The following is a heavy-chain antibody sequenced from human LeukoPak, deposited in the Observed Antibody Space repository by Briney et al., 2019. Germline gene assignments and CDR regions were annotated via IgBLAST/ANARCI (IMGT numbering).Heavy chain of an antibody. CDR2: ISSSSSYI. V-gene: IGHV3-21*01. CDR3: ARARGYDFWSGYYKDYYYYMDV. CDR1: GFTFSSYS. Sequence: GGSLRLSCAASGFTFSSYSMNWVRQAPGKGLEWVSSISSSSSYIYYADSVEGRFTISRDNAKNSLYLQMNSLRAEDTAVYYCARARGYDFWSGYYKDYYYYMDVWGKGTTVTVSS. D-gene: IGHD3-3*01. J-gene: IGHJ6*03.